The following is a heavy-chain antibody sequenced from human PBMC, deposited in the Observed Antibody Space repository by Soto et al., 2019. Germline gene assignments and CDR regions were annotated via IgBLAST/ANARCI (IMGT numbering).Heavy chain of an antibody. CDR2: IHHSGST. Sequence: QVHLQESGPGLVKPSGTLSLTCAVSGGSITSKWWSWVRQPPGKGLEWIGEIHHSGSTNYNPSLKSRLTISVDTSKNQFSLKLSSVTAADTAVYYCARGPRAVAARRGWFDPWGQGTLVTVSS. D-gene: IGHD6-19*01. CDR3: ARGPRAVAARRGWFDP. J-gene: IGHJ5*02. CDR1: GGSITSKW. V-gene: IGHV4-4*02.